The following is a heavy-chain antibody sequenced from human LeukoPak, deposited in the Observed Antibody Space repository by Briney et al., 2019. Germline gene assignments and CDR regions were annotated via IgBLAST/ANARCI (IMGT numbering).Heavy chain of an antibody. D-gene: IGHD5-18*01. CDR3: ARAGGYSYTQHFDY. CDR2: INHSGST. Sequence: PSETLSLTCAVYGGSFSGYYWSWIRQPPGKGLEWIGEINHSGSTNYNPSLKSRVTISVDTSKNQFSLKLSSVTAADTAVYYCARAGGYSYTQHFDYWGQGTLVTVSS. V-gene: IGHV4-34*01. J-gene: IGHJ4*02. CDR1: GGSFSGYY.